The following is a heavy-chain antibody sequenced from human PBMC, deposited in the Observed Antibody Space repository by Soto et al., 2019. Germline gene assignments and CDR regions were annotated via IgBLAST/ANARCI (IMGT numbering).Heavy chain of an antibody. Sequence: QSTLKESGPTLVKPTQPLTLTCTFSGFSLSTSGVGVAWIRQPPGKALEWLALIYWDDDKRYSPSLKSRLTITKDTNKNQVVLTMTSMDPVDTATYYCAQEGGRVAGFDYWGQGTLVTVSS. CDR2: IYWDDDK. CDR3: AQEGGRVAGFDY. J-gene: IGHJ4*02. CDR1: GFSLSTSGVG. V-gene: IGHV2-5*02. D-gene: IGHD6-19*01.